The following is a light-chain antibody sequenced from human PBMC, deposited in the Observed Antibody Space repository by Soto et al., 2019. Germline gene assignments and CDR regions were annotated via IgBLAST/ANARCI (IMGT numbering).Light chain of an antibody. V-gene: IGKV1-5*03. CDR3: QQYKSFSLT. J-gene: IGKJ4*01. CDR1: QSINNW. Sequence: DIQMTQSPSTLSASVGDRVTITCRASQSINNWLAWYQQKPVKAPKLLIYKTSDLESGVPSRISGSGSATEFSLTISSLQPDDFATYYCQQYKSFSLTFGGGTRVEVK. CDR2: KTS.